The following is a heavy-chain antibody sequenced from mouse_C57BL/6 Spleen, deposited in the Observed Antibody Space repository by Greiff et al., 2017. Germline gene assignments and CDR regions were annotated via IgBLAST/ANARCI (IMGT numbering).Heavy chain of an antibody. CDR3: ARWIGGFAY. Sequence: VQLQQSGPELVKPGASVKISCKASGYTFTDYYMNWVKQSHGKSLEWIGDINPNNGGTSYNQKFKGKATLTVDKSSSTAYMELRSLTSEDSAVYYCARWIGGFAYWGQGTLVTVSA. V-gene: IGHV1-26*01. CDR2: INPNNGGT. CDR1: GYTFTDYY. J-gene: IGHJ3*01. D-gene: IGHD2-14*01.